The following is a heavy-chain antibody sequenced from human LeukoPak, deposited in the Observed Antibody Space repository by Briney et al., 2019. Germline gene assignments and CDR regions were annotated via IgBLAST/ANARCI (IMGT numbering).Heavy chain of an antibody. D-gene: IGHD1-1*01. V-gene: IGHV4-59*01. CDR2: IYYTGRT. J-gene: IGHJ4*02. Sequence: SETLSLTGTVSXGSISSYCWSWIRQPPGKGLEWIGYIYYTGRTDYNPSLKSRVTILVDTSKNQFSLSLSSVTAADTAVYYCARAATGTYGGFDYWGQGILVTVSS. CDR1: XGSISSYC. CDR3: ARAATGTYGGFDY.